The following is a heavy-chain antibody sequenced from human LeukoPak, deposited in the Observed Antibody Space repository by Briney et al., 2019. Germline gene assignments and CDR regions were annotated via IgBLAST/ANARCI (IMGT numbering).Heavy chain of an antibody. CDR3: ARAGELRYMDV. D-gene: IGHD3-16*01. Sequence: TGGSLRLSCAASGFTFSDYYMSWIRQAPGKGLEWVLTIKGTGLTTYYADSVKGRFTISRDNAKNSLFLQMSSLGVDDTAIYYCARAGELRYMDVWGKGTAVTVSS. J-gene: IGHJ6*03. CDR1: GFTFSDYY. CDR2: IKGTGLTT. V-gene: IGHV3-11*04.